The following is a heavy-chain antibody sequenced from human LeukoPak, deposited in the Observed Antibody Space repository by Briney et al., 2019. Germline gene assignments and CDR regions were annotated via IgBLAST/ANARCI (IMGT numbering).Heavy chain of an antibody. D-gene: IGHD4-17*01. Sequence: PSETLSLTCSVSGGPINSHYWSWIRQPPGKGLEWIGYIFHNGNTNYNPSLKSRVTISVDTSRNQFSLKLSSVSAADTAIYYCARDQKRRAGAYPNWFDPWGQGIMVTVSS. CDR1: GGPINSHY. V-gene: IGHV4-59*11. J-gene: IGHJ5*02. CDR2: IFHNGNT. CDR3: ARDQKRRAGAYPNWFDP.